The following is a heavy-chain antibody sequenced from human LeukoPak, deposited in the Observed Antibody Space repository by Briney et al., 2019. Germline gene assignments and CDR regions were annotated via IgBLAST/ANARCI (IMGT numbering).Heavy chain of an antibody. D-gene: IGHD4-17*01. CDR3: ARGYGPGY. Sequence: PSGTLSLTCAASGDSISSTNWWNWVRQPPGKGLEWIAEIDHRGNTNYNPSLKSRVTISVDRSKNQFSLKLTSVTAADTAVYYCARGYGPGYWGQGTLVTVSA. V-gene: IGHV4-4*02. J-gene: IGHJ4*02. CDR1: GDSISSTNW. CDR2: IDHRGNT.